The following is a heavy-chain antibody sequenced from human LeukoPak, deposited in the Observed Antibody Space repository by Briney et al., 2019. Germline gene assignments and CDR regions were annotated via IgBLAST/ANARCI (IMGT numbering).Heavy chain of an antibody. D-gene: IGHD3-10*01. CDR1: GGSFSGYY. CDR2: INHSGST. Sequence: SETLSLTCAVYGGSFSGYYWSWIRQPPGKGLEWIGEINHSGSTNYNPSLKRRVTISVDTSKNQFSLKLSSVTAADTAVYYCARGSIIWFGASTFDYWGQGTLVTVSS. CDR3: ARGSIIWFGASTFDY. J-gene: IGHJ4*02. V-gene: IGHV4-34*01.